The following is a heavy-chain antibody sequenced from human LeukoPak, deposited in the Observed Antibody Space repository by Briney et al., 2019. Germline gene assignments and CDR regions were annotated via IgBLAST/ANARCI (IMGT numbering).Heavy chain of an antibody. CDR2: VLYDGETK. J-gene: IGHJ4*02. Sequence: GGSLRLSCAASGFILSNYALHWVRQAPGKGLEWVAVVLYDGETKYYADSVKGRFTISRDNPESMLYLQMNSLRAEDTAVYYCAAVDIVATALYNWGQGTLVTVSS. V-gene: IGHV3-30*04. CDR1: GFILSNYA. CDR3: AAVDIVATALYN. D-gene: IGHD5-12*01.